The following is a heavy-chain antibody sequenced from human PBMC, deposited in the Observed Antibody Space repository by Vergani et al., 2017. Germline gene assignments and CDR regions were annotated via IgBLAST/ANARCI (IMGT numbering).Heavy chain of an antibody. D-gene: IGHD3-9*01. CDR3: ARGDYGILTGYRY. CDR1: GYTFSNYY. CDR2: INPSGWHT. Sequence: VQVVQSGAEVKKSGASVKVSCKTSGYTFSNYYMHWVRQAPGQGLEWMGIINPSGWHTNYAQKFQGRVTMTRDTSTSTVYMELSSLRSEDTAIYYCARGDYGILTGYRYWGQGTLVTVSA. V-gene: IGHV1-46*03. J-gene: IGHJ4*02.